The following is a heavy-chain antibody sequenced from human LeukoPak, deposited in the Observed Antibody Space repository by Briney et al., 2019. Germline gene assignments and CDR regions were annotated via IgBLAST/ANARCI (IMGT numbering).Heavy chain of an antibody. CDR1: GFTFSSYA. Sequence: GRSLRLSCAASGFTFSSYAMHWVRQAPGKGLEWVAVISYDGSNKYYADSVKGRFTISRDNSKNTLYLQMNSLRAEDTAVYYCAGWNGYGDYEVDYWGQGTLVTVSS. J-gene: IGHJ4*02. D-gene: IGHD4-17*01. CDR2: ISYDGSNK. CDR3: AGWNGYGDYEVDY. V-gene: IGHV3-30*04.